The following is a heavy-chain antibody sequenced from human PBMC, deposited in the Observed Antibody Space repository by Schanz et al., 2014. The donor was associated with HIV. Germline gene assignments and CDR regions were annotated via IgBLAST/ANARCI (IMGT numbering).Heavy chain of an antibody. CDR2: IWYDGTNK. D-gene: IGHD6-19*01. CDR1: GFTFSTYA. CDR3: ARPFRSGWFEGIRNDAFDI. J-gene: IGHJ3*02. Sequence: QVQLVESGGGVAQPGRSLRLSCAASGFTFSTYAMHWVRQAPGKGLEWVALIWYDGTNKYYADSVKGRFTISRDDSKNTLYLQMNSLRAEDTAVYYCARPFRSGWFEGIRNDAFDIWGQGTMVIVSS. V-gene: IGHV3-33*08.